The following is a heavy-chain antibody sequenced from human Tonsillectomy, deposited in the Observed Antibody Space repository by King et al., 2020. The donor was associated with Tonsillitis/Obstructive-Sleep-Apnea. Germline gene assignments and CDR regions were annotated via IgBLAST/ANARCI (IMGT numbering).Heavy chain of an antibody. Sequence: VQLVESGGGLVQPGGSLRLSCAASGFTFSSYEMNWVRQAPGKGLEWVSYISSSGSTIYYANSVKGRFTISRENAKNSLYLQMNSLRAEDTAVYYCARSPTVTTVRLDYWGQGTLVTVSS. V-gene: IGHV3-48*03. D-gene: IGHD4-17*01. CDR2: ISSSGSTI. J-gene: IGHJ4*02. CDR1: GFTFSSYE. CDR3: ARSPTVTTVRLDY.